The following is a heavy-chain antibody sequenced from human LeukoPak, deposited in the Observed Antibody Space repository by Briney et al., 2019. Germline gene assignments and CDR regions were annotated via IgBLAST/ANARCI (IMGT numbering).Heavy chain of an antibody. V-gene: IGHV4-59*08. CDR3: ARQPIKSWYDSSGFIFDY. CDR1: GGSISSYY. D-gene: IGHD3-22*01. CDR2: IYYSGST. Sequence: SETPSLTCTVSGGSISSYYWSWIRQPPGKGLEWIGYIYYSGSTNYNPSLKSRVTISVDTSKNQFSLKLSSVTAADTAVYYCARQPIKSWYDSSGFIFDYWGQGTLVTVSS. J-gene: IGHJ4*02.